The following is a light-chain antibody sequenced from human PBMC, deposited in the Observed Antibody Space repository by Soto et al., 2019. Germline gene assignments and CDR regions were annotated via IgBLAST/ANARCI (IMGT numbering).Light chain of an antibody. Sequence: DIRMTQSPSTLSATVGDRVTITCRASQSISTWLAWYQQKPGKAPKLLIYKASNSEGGVPSRFSGSGSGTEFTITINSLQPDDFATYYCQQYNTYPLFFGGGTTVEIK. V-gene: IGKV1-5*03. J-gene: IGKJ4*01. CDR3: QQYNTYPLF. CDR1: QSISTW. CDR2: KAS.